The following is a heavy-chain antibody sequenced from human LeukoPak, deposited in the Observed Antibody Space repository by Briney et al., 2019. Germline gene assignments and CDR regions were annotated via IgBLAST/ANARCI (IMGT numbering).Heavy chain of an antibody. V-gene: IGHV4-39*07. D-gene: IGHD6-13*01. Sequence: SETLSLTCTVSGGSISSSSYYWGWIRQPPGKGLEWIGSIYYSGSTYYNPSLKSRVTISVDTSKNQFSLKLSSVTAADTAVYYCARVSWTLYYFDYWGQGTLVTVSS. J-gene: IGHJ4*02. CDR1: GGSISSSSYY. CDR2: IYYSGST. CDR3: ARVSWTLYYFDY.